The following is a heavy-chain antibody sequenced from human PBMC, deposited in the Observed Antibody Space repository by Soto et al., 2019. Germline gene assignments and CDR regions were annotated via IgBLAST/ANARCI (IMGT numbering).Heavy chain of an antibody. CDR1: GYTFTSWD. CDR3: TASSWTGAGLDF. J-gene: IGHJ4*01. CDR2: MNPRSGNT. Sequence: ASVKVSCKASGYTFTSWDVYWVRQAAGQGLEWMGYMNPRSGNTGYEQKFQGRVTMTRDASISTAYTELSSLTSDDTAVYYCTASSWTGAGLDFWGQGTPVTVSS. D-gene: IGHD6-13*01. V-gene: IGHV1-8*01.